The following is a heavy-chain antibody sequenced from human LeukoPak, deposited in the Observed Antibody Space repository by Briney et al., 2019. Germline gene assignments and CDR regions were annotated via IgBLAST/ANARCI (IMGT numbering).Heavy chain of an antibody. CDR2: IIPIFGTA. CDR3: ASGFLGYCSSTSCPMGY. J-gene: IGHJ4*02. D-gene: IGHD2-2*01. V-gene: IGHV1-69*05. CDR1: GGTFSSYA. Sequence: SVKVSCKASGGTFSSYAISWVRQAPGQGLEWMGGIIPIFGTANYAQKFQGRVTITTDESTSTAYMELSSLRSEDTAVYYCASGFLGYCSSTSCPMGYWGQGTLVTVSS.